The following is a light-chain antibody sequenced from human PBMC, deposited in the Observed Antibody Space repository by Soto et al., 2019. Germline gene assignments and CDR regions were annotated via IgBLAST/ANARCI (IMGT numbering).Light chain of an antibody. CDR2: DVS. J-gene: IGKJ1*01. Sequence: EIVLQHSLGTLSLSPPARADLYWRASQNISNYLIWYQQNPGQAPRLLIYDVSNRATDIPARFSGSGSGTDFTLTISSLEPEDLAVYFCQQRSNWLWPFGQGTKVDI. CDR1: QNISNY. V-gene: IGKV3-11*01. CDR3: QQRSNWLWP.